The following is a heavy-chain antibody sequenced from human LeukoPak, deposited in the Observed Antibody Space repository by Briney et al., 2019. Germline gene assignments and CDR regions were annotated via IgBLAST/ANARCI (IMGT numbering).Heavy chain of an antibody. CDR1: GFTFSSYE. D-gene: IGHD2-15*01. V-gene: IGHV3-48*03. CDR3: ARTVVVAATHWFDY. Sequence: GGSLRLSCAASGFTFSSYEMNWVRQAPGKGLEWVSYISSSGSTIYYADSVKGRFTISRDNSKNTLYLQMNSLRAEDTAVYYCARTVVVAATHWFDYWGQGTLVTVSS. J-gene: IGHJ4*02. CDR2: ISSSGSTI.